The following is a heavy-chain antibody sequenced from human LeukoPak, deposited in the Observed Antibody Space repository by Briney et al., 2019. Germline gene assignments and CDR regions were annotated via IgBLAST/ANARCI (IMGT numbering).Heavy chain of an antibody. CDR2: FDTEGGET. Sequence: ASVKVSCKVSGYTLTELSMHWVRQAPGKGLEWMGGFDTEGGETIYAQKFQGRVTMTEDTSTDTAYMELSSLRSEDTAVYYCATGPQLRYFDWLLRERSILRYYYYMDVWGEGTTVTVSS. D-gene: IGHD3-9*01. CDR1: GYTLTELS. J-gene: IGHJ6*03. CDR3: ATGPQLRYFDWLLRERSILRYYYYMDV. V-gene: IGHV1-24*01.